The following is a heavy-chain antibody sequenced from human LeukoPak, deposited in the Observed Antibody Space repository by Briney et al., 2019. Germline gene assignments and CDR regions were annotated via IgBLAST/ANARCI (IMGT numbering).Heavy chain of an antibody. CDR1: GFTFSNYW. CDR3: ARDLNWETY. J-gene: IGHJ4*02. CDR2: IKQDGSEK. Sequence: GGSLRLSCAASGFTFSNYWMSWVRQAPGKGLEWVANIKQDGSEKYYVDSVKGRFTLSRDNAKNSLYLQMNSLRAEDTAVYYCARDLNWETYWGQETLVSVSS. D-gene: IGHD7-27*01. V-gene: IGHV3-7*01.